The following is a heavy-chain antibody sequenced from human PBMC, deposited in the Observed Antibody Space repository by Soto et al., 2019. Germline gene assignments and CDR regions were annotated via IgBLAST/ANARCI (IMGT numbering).Heavy chain of an antibody. D-gene: IGHD3-10*01. CDR1: GYTFTGHY. Sequence: GASVKVSCKASGYTFTGHYMHWVRQAPGQGLEWMGWINPNSVGTNYAQKFQGRVTMTRDTSISTAYMELSRLRSDDTAVYYCAREPMVRAAHGFDIWGQGXMVTV. CDR2: INPNSVGT. J-gene: IGHJ3*02. V-gene: IGHV1-2*02. CDR3: AREPMVRAAHGFDI.